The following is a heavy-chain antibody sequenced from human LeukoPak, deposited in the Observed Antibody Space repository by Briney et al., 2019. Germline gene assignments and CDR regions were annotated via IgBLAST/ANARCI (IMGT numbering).Heavy chain of an antibody. CDR1: GGSIRSYY. Sequence: PSETLSLTCTVSGGSIRSYYWSWIRQPPGKGLECIGYIYYSGSTNYNPSLKSRVTISVDTSKNQFSLKLSSVTAADTAVYYCARGGCSSTSCPTGMAFDIWGQGTMVTVSS. CDR2: IYYSGST. J-gene: IGHJ3*02. V-gene: IGHV4-59*01. CDR3: ARGGCSSTSCPTGMAFDI. D-gene: IGHD2-2*01.